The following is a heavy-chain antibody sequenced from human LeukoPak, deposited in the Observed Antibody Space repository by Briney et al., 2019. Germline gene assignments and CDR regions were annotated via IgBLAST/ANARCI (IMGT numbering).Heavy chain of an antibody. CDR2: ISYDGSNK. Sequence: QTGGSLRLSCAASGFTFSSYAMHWVRQAPGKGLEWVAVISYDGSNKYYADSVRDRFTISRDSSKNTLYLQMNSLRAEDTAVYYCARDFRLGGRWGQGTLVTVSS. D-gene: IGHD4-23*01. V-gene: IGHV3-30*14. CDR1: GFTFSSYA. J-gene: IGHJ4*02. CDR3: ARDFRLGGR.